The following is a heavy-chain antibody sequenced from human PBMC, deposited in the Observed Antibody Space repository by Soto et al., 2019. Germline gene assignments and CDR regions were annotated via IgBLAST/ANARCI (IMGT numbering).Heavy chain of an antibody. CDR3: TRDRGYCSSTSCYLNDAFDI. Sequence: EVQLVETGGGLIQPGGSLRLSCAASGFTVSSNYMSWVRQAPGKGLEWVSVIYSGGSTYYADSVKGRFTISRDNSKNTLYLQMNSLRAEDTAVYYCTRDRGYCSSTSCYLNDAFDIWGQGTMVTVSS. V-gene: IGHV3-53*02. J-gene: IGHJ3*02. CDR2: IYSGGST. D-gene: IGHD2-2*01. CDR1: GFTVSSNY.